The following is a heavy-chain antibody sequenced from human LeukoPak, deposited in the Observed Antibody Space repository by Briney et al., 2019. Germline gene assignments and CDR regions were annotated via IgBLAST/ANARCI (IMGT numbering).Heavy chain of an antibody. V-gene: IGHV4-59*08. J-gene: IGHJ4*02. CDR3: ARRDGGGYYSI. CDR1: GGSISSYY. Sequence: SETLSLTCTVSGGSISSYYWSWIRQPPGKGLEWIGYIYSSGSTNYNPSLKSRVTISVDTSKNQFSLKLSSVTAADTAVYYCARRDGGGYYSIWGQGTLVTVSS. CDR2: IYSSGST. D-gene: IGHD3-22*01.